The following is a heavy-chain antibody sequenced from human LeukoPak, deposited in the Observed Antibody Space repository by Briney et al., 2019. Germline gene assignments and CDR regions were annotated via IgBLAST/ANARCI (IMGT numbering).Heavy chain of an antibody. J-gene: IGHJ6*03. CDR2: MNPNSGNT. D-gene: IGHD2-21*02. CDR3: ARGVFNGVNVVTAILGHYYYYMDV. Sequence: ASVKVSCKASGYTFTSYDINWVRQATGQGLEWMGWMNPNSGNTGYAQKFQGRVTMTRNTSISTAYMELGSLRSEDTAVYYCARGVFNGVNVVTAILGHYYYYMDVWGKGTTVTISS. CDR1: GYTFTSYD. V-gene: IGHV1-8*01.